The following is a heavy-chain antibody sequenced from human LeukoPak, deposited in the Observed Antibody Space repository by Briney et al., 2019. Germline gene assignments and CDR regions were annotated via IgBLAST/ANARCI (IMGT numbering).Heavy chain of an antibody. J-gene: IGHJ4*02. V-gene: IGHV4-30-2*01. D-gene: IGHD3-22*01. CDR2: IYHSGST. Sequence: SETLSLTCTVSGGSISSGGYYWSWIRQPPGKGLEWIGYIYHSGSTYYNPSLKSRVTISVDRSKNQFSLKLSSVTAADTAVYYCARHGGTGDSSGLGYWGQGTLVTVSS. CDR1: GGSISSGGYY. CDR3: ARHGGTGDSSGLGY.